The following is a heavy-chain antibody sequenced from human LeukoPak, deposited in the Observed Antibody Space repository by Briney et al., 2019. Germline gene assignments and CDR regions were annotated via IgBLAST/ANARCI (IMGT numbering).Heavy chain of an antibody. Sequence: SGGSLRLSCVASGFSFGKYWMSWVRQAPGKGLEWVANIKQDGSEKYYVDSVKGRFTISRDNAKKSLYLQMNSLRAEDTAVYYCARDYGAADYWGQGTLVTVSS. V-gene: IGHV3-7*01. J-gene: IGHJ4*02. CDR1: GFSFGKYW. CDR2: IKQDGSEK. D-gene: IGHD4-17*01. CDR3: ARDYGAADY.